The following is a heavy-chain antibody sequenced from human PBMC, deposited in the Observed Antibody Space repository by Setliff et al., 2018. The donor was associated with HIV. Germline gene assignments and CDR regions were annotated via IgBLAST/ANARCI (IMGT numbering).Heavy chain of an antibody. J-gene: IGHJ5*02. CDR1: GGSISPYY. CDR2: ISDSGTT. V-gene: IGHV4-59*01. D-gene: IGHD2-15*01. CDR3: ARGGASSKYLDP. Sequence: SETLSLTCTVSGGSISPYYWSWIRQPPGKGLEWIAWISDSGTTNYNPSLKSRVTLSVDTSKNQFSLSLTSVTGADTSVYYCARGGASSKYLDPWGQGTLVTVSS.